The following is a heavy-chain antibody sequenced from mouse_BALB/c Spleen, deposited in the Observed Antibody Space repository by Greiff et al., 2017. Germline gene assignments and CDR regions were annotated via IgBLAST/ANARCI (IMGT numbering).Heavy chain of an antibody. J-gene: IGHJ4*01. CDR1: GYTFTSYW. Sequence: QVQLKQPGAGLVKPGASVKLSCKASGYTFTSYWMHWVKQRPGQGLEWIGEIDPSDSYTNYNQKFKGKATLTVDKSSSTAYMQLSSLTSEDSAVYYCARGNYYGSSYPYYYAMDYWGQGTSVTVSS. D-gene: IGHD1-1*01. V-gene: IGHV1-69*02. CDR2: IDPSDSYT. CDR3: ARGNYYGSSYPYYYAMDY.